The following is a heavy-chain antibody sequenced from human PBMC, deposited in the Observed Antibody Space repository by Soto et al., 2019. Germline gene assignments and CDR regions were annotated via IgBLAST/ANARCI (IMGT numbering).Heavy chain of an antibody. CDR3: AREDSYGWSGESLDV. V-gene: IGHV4-34*01. CDR2: IDQSGGT. D-gene: IGHD6-19*01. CDR1: VDSLRGQS. J-gene: IGHJ6*02. Sequence: KASKTLSLTCALVVDSLRGQSWKWIRQSPGKGLEWIGEIDQSGGTNYNPSLKSRAIISDDTSKNQFSLTLTSVTAADTAVYYCAREDSYGWSGESLDVWGQGTTVTVSS.